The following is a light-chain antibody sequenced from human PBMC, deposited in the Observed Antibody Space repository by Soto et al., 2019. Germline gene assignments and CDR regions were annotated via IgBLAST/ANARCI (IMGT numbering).Light chain of an antibody. Sequence: TQITHSPSSLSASVGDRVIITCRASQDIDIYLSWYQQKPGKVPKLLIYDKSTLRSGVPSRFSGSGSGTDFTLTINNLQPEDFATYYCQQSYRTPYTFGQGTKVDIK. V-gene: IGKV1-39*01. J-gene: IGKJ2*01. CDR2: DKS. CDR3: QQSYRTPYT. CDR1: QDIDIY.